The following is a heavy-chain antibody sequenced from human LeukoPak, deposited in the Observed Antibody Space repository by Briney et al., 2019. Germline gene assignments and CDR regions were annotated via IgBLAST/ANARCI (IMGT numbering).Heavy chain of an antibody. CDR2: ISYDGSNK. Sequence: GGSLRLSCAASGFTFSSYAMHWVRQAPGKGLEWVAVISYDGSNKYYADSVKGRFTISRDNSKNTLYLQMNSLRAEDTAVYYCARDLMVDCGTDVWGQGTTVTVSS. D-gene: IGHD2-15*01. CDR3: ARDLMVDCGTDV. CDR1: GFTFSSYA. V-gene: IGHV3-30-3*01. J-gene: IGHJ6*02.